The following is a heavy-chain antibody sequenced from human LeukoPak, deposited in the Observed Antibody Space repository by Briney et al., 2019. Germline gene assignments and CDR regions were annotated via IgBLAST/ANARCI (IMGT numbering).Heavy chain of an antibody. D-gene: IGHD6-6*01. Sequence: GASVKVSCMASAYRFSDYYLHWVRPAPGQGLQWMGWISPNSGGTNYAQKFQGRVTMTRDTSISTVYMELNRLTSDDTAVYYCARGWRINSSGGFVDPWGQGTLVAVSS. V-gene: IGHV1-2*02. J-gene: IGHJ5*02. CDR1: AYRFSDYY. CDR2: ISPNSGGT. CDR3: ARGWRINSSGGFVDP.